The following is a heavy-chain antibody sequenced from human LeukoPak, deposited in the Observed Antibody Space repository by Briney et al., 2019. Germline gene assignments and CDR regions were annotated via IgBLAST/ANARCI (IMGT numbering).Heavy chain of an antibody. CDR3: ARGSAVVTLDYFDY. CDR2: ISVYNGNT. D-gene: IGHD4-23*01. Sequence: GASVKVSCKASGYTFTSYGISWVRQAPGQGLEWMGWISVYNGNTNYAQKLQGRVTMTTDTSTSTAYMELRSLRSDDTAVYYCARGSAVVTLDYFDYWGQGTLVTVSS. V-gene: IGHV1-18*01. CDR1: GYTFTSYG. J-gene: IGHJ4*02.